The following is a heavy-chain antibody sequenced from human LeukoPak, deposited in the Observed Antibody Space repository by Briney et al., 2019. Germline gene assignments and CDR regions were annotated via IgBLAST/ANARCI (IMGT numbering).Heavy chain of an antibody. Sequence: HPRGSLRVSCAAPRYSLRSYVMRSGRQTPRKRLESVSDISGSGGSTYYADSVKGRFTISRDNSKNTLYLQMNSLRAEDTAVYYCAKDSIVATISDWFDPWGQGTLVTVSS. CDR2: ISGSGGST. V-gene: IGHV3-23*01. CDR1: RYSLRSYV. D-gene: IGHD5-12*01. CDR3: AKDSIVATISDWFDP. J-gene: IGHJ5*02.